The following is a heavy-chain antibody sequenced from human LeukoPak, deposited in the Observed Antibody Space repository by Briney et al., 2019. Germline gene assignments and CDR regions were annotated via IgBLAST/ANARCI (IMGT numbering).Heavy chain of an antibody. J-gene: IGHJ5*02. CDR2: IYYSGST. Sequence: SETLSLTCTVSGGSISSSSYYWGWIRQPPGKGLEWIGSIYYSGSTYYDPSLKSRVTISVDTSKNQFSLKLSSVTAADTAVYYCAGMGRGATYDPWGQGTLVTVSS. CDR1: GGSISSSSYY. CDR3: AGMGRGATYDP. V-gene: IGHV4-39*01. D-gene: IGHD1-26*01.